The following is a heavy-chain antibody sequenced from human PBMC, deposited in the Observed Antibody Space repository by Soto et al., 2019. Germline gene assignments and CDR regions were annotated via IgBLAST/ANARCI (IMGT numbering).Heavy chain of an antibody. D-gene: IGHD4-17*01. CDR1: GGSVGNKTYY. J-gene: IGHJ4*02. Sequence: SETLSLTCSVSGGSVGNKTYYWSWIRQPPGKRLEWIGCVYYSGTTNYNPSLKSRVTISVDLSKNQFSLRLSSVTTADTALYYCARTTAVPNTLRSRYFFDYWGQGTLVTVSS. V-gene: IGHV4-61*01. CDR3: ARTTAVPNTLRSRYFFDY. CDR2: VYYSGTT.